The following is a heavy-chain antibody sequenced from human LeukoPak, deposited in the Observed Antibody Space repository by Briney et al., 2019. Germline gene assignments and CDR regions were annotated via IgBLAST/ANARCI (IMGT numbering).Heavy chain of an antibody. CDR2: IIPIFGTA. CDR1: GGTFSSYA. V-gene: IGHV1-69*13. J-gene: IGHJ6*04. Sequence: RASVKVSCKASGGTFSSYAISWVRQAPGQGLEWMGGIIPIFGTANYAQKFQGRVTITADESTSTASMELSSLRSEDTAVHYCARDRAGNILTGYSAMDVWCKRTKVTVSS. CDR3: ARDRAGNILTGYSAMDV. D-gene: IGHD3-9*01.